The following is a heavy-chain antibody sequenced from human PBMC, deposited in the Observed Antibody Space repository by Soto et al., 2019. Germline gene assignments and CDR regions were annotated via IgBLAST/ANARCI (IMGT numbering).Heavy chain of an antibody. CDR2: INHSGST. D-gene: IGHD5-18*01. V-gene: IGHV4-34*01. J-gene: IGHJ4*02. Sequence: SETLSLTCAVYGGSFSGYYWSWIRQPPGKGLEWSGEINHSGSTNYYPSLKSRVTISVDTSKNQFSLKLSSVTAAVTAVYYCARGGLYSRRFDYWGQGTLVTVSS. CDR1: GGSFSGYY. CDR3: ARGGLYSRRFDY.